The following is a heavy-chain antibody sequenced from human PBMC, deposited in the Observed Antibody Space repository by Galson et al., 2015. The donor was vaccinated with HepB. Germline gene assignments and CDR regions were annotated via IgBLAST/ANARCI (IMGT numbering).Heavy chain of an antibody. V-gene: IGHV3-15*01. D-gene: IGHD3-10*01. CDR3: TTDHDGSGKYYIWGFVS. J-gene: IGHJ4*02. Sequence: SLRLSCAASEFTFINAWMTWLRQTPGKGLEWVGRIKSEVDGGTADYAAPVKGRFTISRDDSKKTLNLQMNNLKTEDTAVYYCTTDHDGSGKYYIWGFVSWGQGSLVTVSS. CDR1: EFTFINAW. CDR2: IKSEVDGGTA.